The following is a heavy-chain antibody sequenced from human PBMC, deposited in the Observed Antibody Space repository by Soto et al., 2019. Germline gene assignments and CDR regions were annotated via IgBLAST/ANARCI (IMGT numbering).Heavy chain of an antibody. CDR3: ARDVSRRLSGNNYFDV. V-gene: IGHV3-7*01. D-gene: IGHD3-10*01. J-gene: IGHJ4*01. CDR2: IKKDGSAR. Sequence: EVQLVESGGGLVQPGGSLRLSCAASGFTFSSFWMTWVRQAPGKGLEWVANIKKDGSARHYVDSVKGRFTLSRDNGNNSLFLELNSLRFEDRAVYYCARDVSRRLSGNNYFDVWGQGTLVTVSS. CDR1: GFTFSSFW.